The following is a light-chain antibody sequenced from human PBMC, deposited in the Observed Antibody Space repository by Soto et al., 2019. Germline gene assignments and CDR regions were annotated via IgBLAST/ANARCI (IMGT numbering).Light chain of an antibody. CDR1: QTIRSNY. Sequence: ETVLTQSPGTLSLSPGERATISCRASQTIRSNYLAWYQQTPGQAPRLLIYGASNSADGIADRFSGSGSGTDDTLIIISLEPADFALYYCQQYGSSPWTFGQGTKVEIK. J-gene: IGKJ1*01. CDR3: QQYGSSPWT. V-gene: IGKV3-20*01. CDR2: GAS.